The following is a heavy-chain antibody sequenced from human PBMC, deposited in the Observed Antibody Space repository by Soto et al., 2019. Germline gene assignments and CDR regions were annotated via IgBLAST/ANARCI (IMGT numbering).Heavy chain of an antibody. D-gene: IGHD5-12*01. V-gene: IGHV3-74*01. Sequence: EVQLVESGGGLVQPGGSLRLSCAASGFTFSTYWMHWVRQAPGKGLVGVSRINSDGSSTSHADFVKGRFTISRDNAKNTLYLQMNSLRAEDTAVYFCAREGGYSAYGSDLDYWGQGTLVTVSS. CDR2: INSDGSST. CDR1: GFTFSTYW. CDR3: AREGGYSAYGSDLDY. J-gene: IGHJ4*02.